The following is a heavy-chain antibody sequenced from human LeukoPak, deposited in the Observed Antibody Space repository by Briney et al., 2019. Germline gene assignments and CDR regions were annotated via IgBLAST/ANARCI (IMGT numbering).Heavy chain of an antibody. V-gene: IGHV3-64*01. J-gene: IGHJ4*02. CDR2: ISGNGDTT. CDR1: GFNFNIYA. D-gene: IGHD2-2*01. Sequence: PGGSLRLSCAASGFNFNIYAMFWVRQAPGKGLEYVSAISGNGDTTYYANSVKGRFTISRDNSKNTLYLQMGSLRAEDMAVYYCARGLGYCSRTSCYPDYWGQGALVTVYS. CDR3: ARGLGYCSRTSCYPDY.